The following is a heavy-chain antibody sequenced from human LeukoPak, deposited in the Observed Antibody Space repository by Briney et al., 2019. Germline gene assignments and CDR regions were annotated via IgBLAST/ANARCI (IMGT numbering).Heavy chain of an antibody. D-gene: IGHD3-10*01. J-gene: IGHJ5*02. CDR3: TRDQHGSGPRNWFDP. CDR1: GFTFGDYA. V-gene: IGHV3-49*03. CDR2: IRSKAYGGTT. Sequence: PGGSLRLSCTASGFTFGDYAMSWFRQAPGKGLEWVGFIRSKAYGGTTEYAASVKGRFTISRDDSKSIAYLQMNSLKTEDTAVYYCTRDQHGSGPRNWFDPWGQGTLVTVSS.